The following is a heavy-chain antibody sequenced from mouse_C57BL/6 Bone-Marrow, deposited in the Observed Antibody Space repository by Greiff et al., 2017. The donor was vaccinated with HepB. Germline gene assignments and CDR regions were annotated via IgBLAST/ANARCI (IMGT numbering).Heavy chain of an antibody. V-gene: IGHV1-26*01. CDR3: AIYYDYSYAMDY. Sequence: VQLQQSGPELVKPGASVKISCKASGYTFTDYYMNWVKQSHGKSLEWIGDINPNNGGTSYNQKFKGKATLTVDKSSSTAYMELRSLTSEDSAVYYCAIYYDYSYAMDYWGQGTSVTVSS. CDR2: INPNNGGT. D-gene: IGHD2-4*01. J-gene: IGHJ4*01. CDR1: GYTFTDYY.